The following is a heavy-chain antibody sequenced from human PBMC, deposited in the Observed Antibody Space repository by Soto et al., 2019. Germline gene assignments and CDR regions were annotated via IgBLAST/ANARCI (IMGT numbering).Heavy chain of an antibody. CDR1: DDSIKSDKYY. CDR3: ARLGGLATISYYFDF. CDR2: IYYRGNA. J-gene: IGHJ4*02. D-gene: IGHD3-16*01. V-gene: IGHV4-39*01. Sequence: QLQLQESGPGLVKPSETLSLTCSVSDDSIKSDKYYWGWIRQPPGKGLEWIGSIYYRGNAYYNPSLQTRVTISLDKSRSQFSLKLNSVTAADSAVYFCARLGGLATISYYFDFWGPGALVTVSS.